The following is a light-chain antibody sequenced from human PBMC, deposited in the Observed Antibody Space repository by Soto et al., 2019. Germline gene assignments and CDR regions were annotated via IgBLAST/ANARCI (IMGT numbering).Light chain of an antibody. CDR1: QSISSW. J-gene: IGKJ1*01. V-gene: IGKV1-5*03. Sequence: DIQMTQSPSTLSASVGDRVTITCRASQSISSWLAWYEQKPGKAPKLLIYKASSLESGVQSRYSGSGSGTVFTLTISSLQPDDFATYYCQQYHTWWTFGQGTKVEI. CDR3: QQYHTWWT. CDR2: KAS.